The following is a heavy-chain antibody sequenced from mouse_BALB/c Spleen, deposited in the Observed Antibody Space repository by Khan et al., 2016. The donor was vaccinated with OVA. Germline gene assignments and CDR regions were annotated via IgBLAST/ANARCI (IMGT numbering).Heavy chain of an antibody. CDR2: INPSNGYT. CDR3: ERDGDDQRNDGWFAY. V-gene: IGHV1-4*01. D-gene: IGHD2-14*01. CDR1: GYTFTSYT. J-gene: IGHJ3*01. Sequence: QVRLKQSGAELARPGASVKMSCKASGYTFTSYTIHWIKKRPGQGLEWIGYINPSNGYTNYNQKFKDKATLTADKSSTTAYLQLSSLTSDDSAVYDGERDGDDQRNDGWFAYWGQGTLVTVSA.